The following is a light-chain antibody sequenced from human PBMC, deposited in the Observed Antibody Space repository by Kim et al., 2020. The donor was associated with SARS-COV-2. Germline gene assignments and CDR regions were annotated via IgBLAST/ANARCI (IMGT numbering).Light chain of an antibody. CDR1: QSVSSNY. CDR3: QQYGSSSWT. J-gene: IGKJ1*01. CDR2: GAS. Sequence: APVERATLSCRASQSVSSNYLAWYQQKPGQAPRLLISGASSRATGIPDRFSGSGSGTDFTLTISRLEPEDFAVYFCQQYGSSSWTFGQGTKVDIK. V-gene: IGKV3-20*01.